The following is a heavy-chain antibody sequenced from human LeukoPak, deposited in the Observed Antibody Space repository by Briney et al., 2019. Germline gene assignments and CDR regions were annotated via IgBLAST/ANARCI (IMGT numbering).Heavy chain of an antibody. CDR3: AKDPQRRGSYLYYFDY. J-gene: IGHJ4*02. V-gene: IGHV3-74*01. CDR2: INSDGSST. Sequence: GGSLRLSCAASGFTFSSYWMHWVRQDPGKGLVWVSRINSDGSSTSYADSVKGRFTISRDNSKNTLYLQMNSLRAEDTAVYHCAKDPQRRGSYLYYFDYWGQGTLVTVSS. D-gene: IGHD1-26*01. CDR1: GFTFSSYW.